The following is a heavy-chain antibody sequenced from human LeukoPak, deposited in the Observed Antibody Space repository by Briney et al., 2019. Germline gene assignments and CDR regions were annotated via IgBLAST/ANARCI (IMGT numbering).Heavy chain of an antibody. CDR3: ARGAAAAGPLEDY. V-gene: IGHV3-23*01. J-gene: IGHJ4*02. CDR1: RFTLSSYA. D-gene: IGHD6-13*01. Sequence: PGGSLRLLCAACRFTLSSYAMSWVRQAPGKGREWVSTISGRCDSTYYADSVKGRFTISRDNAKNSLYLQMNSLRAEDTAVYYCARGAAAAGPLEDYWGQGTLVTVSS. CDR2: ISGRCDST.